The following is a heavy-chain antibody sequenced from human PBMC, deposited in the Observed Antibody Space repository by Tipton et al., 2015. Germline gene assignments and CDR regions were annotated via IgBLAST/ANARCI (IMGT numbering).Heavy chain of an antibody. V-gene: IGHV3-21*01. CDR2: ISSSSSYI. CDR1: GFSFSSYS. J-gene: IGHJ5*02. Sequence: SLRLSCVASGFSFSSYSMNWVRQAPGKGLEWVSVISSSSSYIYYADSVRGRFTISRDNSKNTLYLQMSSLKPEDTAVYYCAKVREAWFDPWGQGTLVTVSS. D-gene: IGHD3-10*01. CDR3: AKVREAWFDP.